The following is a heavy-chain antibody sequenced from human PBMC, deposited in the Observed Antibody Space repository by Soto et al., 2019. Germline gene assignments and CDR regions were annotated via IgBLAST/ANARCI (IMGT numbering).Heavy chain of an antibody. D-gene: IGHD3-22*01. J-gene: IGHJ6*02. CDR2: IDPSDSYT. CDR3: ARLGDDSSGYYPYYYGMDV. V-gene: IGHV5-10-1*01. CDR1: GYSFTSYW. Sequence: GESLKISCKGSGYSFTSYWISWVRQMPGKGLEWMGRIDPSDSYTNYSPSFQGHVTISADKSISTAYLQWSSLKASDTAMYYCARLGDDSSGYYPYYYGMDVWGQGTTVTVS.